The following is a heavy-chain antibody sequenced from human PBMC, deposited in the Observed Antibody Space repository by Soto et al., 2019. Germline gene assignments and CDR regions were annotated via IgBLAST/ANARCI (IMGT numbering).Heavy chain of an antibody. CDR2: INDSGGT. V-gene: IGHV4-34*01. D-gene: IGHD2-8*01. CDR1: GASFSGYY. Sequence: PTKTPSLTCAVYGASFSGYYWTWIRQPQGKGLEWIGEINDSGGTDYNPSLKSRVTISLDTSKNQLSLKLTSMTAADTAVHYCARDMHAGFTHPRGQGTLVTVSS. J-gene: IGHJ5*02. CDR3: ARDMHAGFTHP.